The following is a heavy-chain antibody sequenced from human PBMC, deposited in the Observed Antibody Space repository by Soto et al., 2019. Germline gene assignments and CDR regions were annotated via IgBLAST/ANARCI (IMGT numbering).Heavy chain of an antibody. CDR3: GREKEDEGSSSLRVYYGVDV. Sequence: EVQLVQSGGGPVKSGQSLRLSCVASGFTLSNYRMTWVRQGPGKGLEWASSINSRGDYTHYTESVKGRFTISRDNTKNLVHLQMNSLRADDAAVYYCGREKEDEGSSSLRVYYGVDVWGQGTTVIVSS. J-gene: IGHJ6*02. D-gene: IGHD6-6*01. CDR2: INSRGDYT. V-gene: IGHV3-21*06. CDR1: GFTLSNYR.